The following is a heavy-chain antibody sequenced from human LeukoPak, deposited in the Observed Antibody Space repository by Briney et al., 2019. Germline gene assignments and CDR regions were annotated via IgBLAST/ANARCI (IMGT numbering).Heavy chain of an antibody. CDR2: IIPIFGTA. V-gene: IGHV1-69*13. J-gene: IGHJ3*02. CDR3: AREDEGPERVVADAFDI. D-gene: IGHD2-15*01. CDR1: GGTFSSYA. Sequence: SVKVSCKASGGTFSSYAISWVRQAPGQGLEWMGGIIPIFGTANYAQKFQGRVTITADESTSTAYMELSSLRSEDTAVYYCAREDEGPERVVADAFDIWGQGTMVTVSS.